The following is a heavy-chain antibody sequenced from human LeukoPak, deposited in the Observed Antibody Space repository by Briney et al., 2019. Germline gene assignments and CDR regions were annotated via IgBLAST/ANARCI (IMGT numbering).Heavy chain of an antibody. CDR2: IYYSGST. J-gene: IGHJ5*02. V-gene: IGHV4-59*01. Sequence: PSETLSLTCTVSGGSISSYYWSWIRQPPGKGLEWIGYIYYSGSTNYNPSLKSRVTISVDTSKNQFSLKLSSVTAADTAVYYCAREAVVAATNWFGPWGQGTLVTVSS. D-gene: IGHD2-15*01. CDR1: GGSISSYY. CDR3: AREAVVAATNWFGP.